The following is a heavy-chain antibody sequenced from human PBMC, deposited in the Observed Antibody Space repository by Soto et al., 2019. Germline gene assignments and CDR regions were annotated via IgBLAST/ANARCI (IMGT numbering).Heavy chain of an antibody. Sequence: QVQLVESGGGVVQPERSLRLSCAASGFTFSNYAMHWVRQAPGKGLEWVAIISYDGNNKFYADSVRGRFTISRDNSKNTLFLEMNSLRAEDTAGYYCARDLSHCRGGRCYSHNGLAVWGHGTTVTVSS. J-gene: IGHJ6*02. V-gene: IGHV3-30-3*01. CDR3: ARDLSHCRGGRCYSHNGLAV. CDR1: GFTFSNYA. D-gene: IGHD2-15*01. CDR2: ISYDGNNK.